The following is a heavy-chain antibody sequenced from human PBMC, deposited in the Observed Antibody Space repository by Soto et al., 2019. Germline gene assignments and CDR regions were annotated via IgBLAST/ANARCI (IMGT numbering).Heavy chain of an antibody. J-gene: IGHJ6*02. CDR2: IYYSGST. D-gene: IGHD3-22*01. Sequence: SETLSLTCTVSGGSISSYYWSWIRQPPGKGLEWIGYIYYSGSTNYNPSLKSRVTISIDTSKNQFSLKLSSVTAADTAVYYCARGMIDFDYYYYGMDVWGQGTTVTVSS. CDR3: ARGMIDFDYYYYGMDV. CDR1: GGSISSYY. V-gene: IGHV4-59*01.